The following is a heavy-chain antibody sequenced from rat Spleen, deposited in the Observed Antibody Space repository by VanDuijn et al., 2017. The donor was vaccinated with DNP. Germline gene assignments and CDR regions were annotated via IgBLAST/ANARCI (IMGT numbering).Heavy chain of an antibody. CDR2: ISNSGSET. CDR1: GLTFSYYA. J-gene: IGHJ2*01. D-gene: IGHD1-6*01. Sequence: EVQLVESGGGLVQPGRSLKLSCAASGLTFSYYAMAWVRQAPTKGLEWVASISNSGSETKYRDSVQGRFTISRDNAKSTLYLQMDSLRSEDTATYYCATEDYGYPFAYWGQGVMVTVSS. V-gene: IGHV5S23*01. CDR3: ATEDYGYPFAY.